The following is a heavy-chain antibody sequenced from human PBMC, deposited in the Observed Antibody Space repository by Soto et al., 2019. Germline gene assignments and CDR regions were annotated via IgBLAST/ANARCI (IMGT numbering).Heavy chain of an antibody. J-gene: IGHJ4*02. CDR1: GFTFSSYA. V-gene: IGHV3-23*01. CDR2: ISGSGGST. CDR3: AKDTAQKGIVVVRRRTTPPLTFDY. D-gene: IGHD2-2*01. Sequence: GGSLRLSCAASGFTFSSYAMSWVRQAPGKGLEWVSAISGSGGSTYYADSVKGRFTISRDNSKNTLYLQMNSLRAEDTAVYYCAKDTAQKGIVVVRRRTTPPLTFDYWGQGTLVTVSS.